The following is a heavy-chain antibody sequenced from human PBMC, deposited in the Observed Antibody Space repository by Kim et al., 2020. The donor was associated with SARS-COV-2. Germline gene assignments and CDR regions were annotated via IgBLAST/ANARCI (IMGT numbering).Heavy chain of an antibody. CDR3: ARGGVEEMTASY. V-gene: IGHV1-69*04. Sequence: NYAQKFQGRVTITADKSTSTAYMELSSLRSEDTAVYYCARGGVEEMTASYWGQGTLVTVSS. J-gene: IGHJ4*02. D-gene: IGHD2-21*02.